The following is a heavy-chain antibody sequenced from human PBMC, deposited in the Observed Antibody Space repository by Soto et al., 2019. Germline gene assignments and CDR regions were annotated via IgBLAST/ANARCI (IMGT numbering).Heavy chain of an antibody. Sequence: QLVESGGRGVQPGRSLRLSCEASEFTFSSYAMHWVRQAPGRGLEWVALISFDGRKEYYADSVKGRFIVSRDNSRSMVYLQMDSLRPDDTAIYYCARPNPRWSYHYGMDVWGQGTTVTVSS. CDR1: EFTFSSYA. CDR3: ARPNPRWSYHYGMDV. V-gene: IGHV3-30*03. J-gene: IGHJ6*02. CDR2: ISFDGRKE. D-gene: IGHD2-15*01.